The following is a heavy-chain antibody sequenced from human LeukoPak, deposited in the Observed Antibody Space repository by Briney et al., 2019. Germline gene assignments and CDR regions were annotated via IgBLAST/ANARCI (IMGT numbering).Heavy chain of an antibody. CDR3: ARGSGGGATEY. CDR2: IYYSGST. CDR1: GGSISSYY. Sequence: PSETLSLTCTVSGGSISSYYWSWIRQPPGKGLEWIGYIYYSGSTNYNPSLKSRVTISVDTSKNRFSLKLSSVTAADTAVYYCARGSGGGATEYWGQGTLVTVSS. V-gene: IGHV4-59*08. J-gene: IGHJ4*02. D-gene: IGHD1-26*01.